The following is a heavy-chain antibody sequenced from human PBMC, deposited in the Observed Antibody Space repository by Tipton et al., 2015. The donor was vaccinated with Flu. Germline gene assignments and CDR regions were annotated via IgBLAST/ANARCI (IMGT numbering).Heavy chain of an antibody. CDR2: IYTSGSP. D-gene: IGHD3-10*01. J-gene: IGHJ4*02. Sequence: TLSLTCTVSGGSISSYYWSWIRQPAGKGLEWIGRIYTSGSPNYNPSLKSRVTMSLDTSKNQISLKLTSVTAAATAVYYCARVRRNTDYSGSGEGHFDYWGQGTLVTGSS. CDR1: GGSISSYY. V-gene: IGHV4-4*07. CDR3: ARVRRNTDYSGSGEGHFDY.